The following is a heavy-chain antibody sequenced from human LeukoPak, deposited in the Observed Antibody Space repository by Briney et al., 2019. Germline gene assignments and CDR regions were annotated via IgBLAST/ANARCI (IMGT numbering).Heavy chain of an antibody. CDR3: ARDIGKDFDY. D-gene: IGHD2-15*01. CDR2: ISGSGGST. V-gene: IGHV3-21*01. CDR1: GFTFSTYW. J-gene: IGHJ4*02. Sequence: GGSLRLSCAASGFTFSTYWMHWVRQAPGKGLEWVSAISGSGGSTYYADSVKGRFTISRDNAKNSLYLQMNSLRAEDTAVYYCARDIGKDFDYWGQGTLVTVSS.